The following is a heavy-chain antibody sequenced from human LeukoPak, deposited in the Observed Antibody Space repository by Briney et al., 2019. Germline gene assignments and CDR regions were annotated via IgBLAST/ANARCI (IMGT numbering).Heavy chain of an antibody. J-gene: IGHJ6*02. CDR1: GGSISYYY. CDR2: IYHSGST. V-gene: IGHV4-59*08. Sequence: PSETLSLTCTVSGGSISYYYWSWVRQPPGKGLQWIGHIYHSGSTNYNPSPKSLVTISADTSTNHFSLKLSSVPAADTAVEYCVRHGGTRHNYGMDVWGQGTTVTVSS. CDR3: VRHGGTRHNYGMDV. D-gene: IGHD1-14*01.